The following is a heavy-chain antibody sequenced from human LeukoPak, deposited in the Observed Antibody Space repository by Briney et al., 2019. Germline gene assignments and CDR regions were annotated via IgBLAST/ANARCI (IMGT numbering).Heavy chain of an antibody. J-gene: IGHJ6*03. CDR1: GYTFTSYD. Sequence: ASVKVSCKASGYTFTSYDINWVRQATGQGLEWMGWMNPNSGNTGYAQKFQGRVTITRNTSISTAYMELSSLRSEDTAVYYCASVGMGYCSSTSCYDYYYYYMDVWGKGTPVTVSS. CDR2: MNPNSGNT. D-gene: IGHD2-2*01. V-gene: IGHV1-8*03. CDR3: ASVGMGYCSSTSCYDYYYYYMDV.